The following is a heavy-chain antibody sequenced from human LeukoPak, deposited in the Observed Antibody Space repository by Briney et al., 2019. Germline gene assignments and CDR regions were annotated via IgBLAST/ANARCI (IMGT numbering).Heavy chain of an antibody. CDR1: GFTFSSYS. D-gene: IGHD1-26*01. J-gene: IGHJ4*02. V-gene: IGHV3-48*01. CDR2: ISSSSSTI. CDR3: ARDMMGARSDY. Sequence: GGSLRLSCAASGFTFSSYSMNWVRQAPGKGLEWVSYISSSSSTIYYADSVKGRFTISRDNAKNSLYLQMNSLRAEDTAVYYCARDMMGARSDYWGQGTLVTVSS.